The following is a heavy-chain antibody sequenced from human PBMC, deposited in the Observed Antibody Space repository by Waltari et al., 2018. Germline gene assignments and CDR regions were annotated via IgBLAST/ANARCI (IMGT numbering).Heavy chain of an antibody. CDR3: ARGPLYSSSFDY. D-gene: IGHD6-13*01. CDR2: INHSGST. V-gene: IGHV4-34*01. Sequence: QVQLQQWGAGLLKPSETLSLTCAVYGGSLIGSYWSWIRQPPGKGLEWIGEINHSGSTNYNPSLKSRVTISVDTSKNQFSLKLSSVTAADTAVYYCARGPLYSSSFDYWGQGTLVTVSS. CDR1: GGSLIGSY. J-gene: IGHJ4*02.